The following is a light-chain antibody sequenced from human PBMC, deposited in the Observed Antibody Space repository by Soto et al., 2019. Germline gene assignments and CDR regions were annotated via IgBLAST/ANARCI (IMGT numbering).Light chain of an antibody. Sequence: EIVLTQSPGTLSLSPGERVTLSCRASQSVSSNYLAWYQQKPGQAPRLLIYGASARATGITDRFSGTGSETHFTLTISRLEPEDFAVYYCQHPWTFGQGTKVEIK. CDR3: QHPWT. CDR2: GAS. J-gene: IGKJ1*01. CDR1: QSVSSNY. V-gene: IGKV3-20*01.